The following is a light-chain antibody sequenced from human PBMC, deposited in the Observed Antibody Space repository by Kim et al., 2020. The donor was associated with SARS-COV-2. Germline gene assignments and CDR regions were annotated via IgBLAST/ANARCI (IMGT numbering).Light chain of an antibody. CDR1: SLRTYY. CDR3: NSRDNSGDHVV. V-gene: IGLV3-19*01. CDR2: GKN. Sequence: SSELTQDPAVSVALGQTVRITCQGDSLRTYYATWYQQKPGQAPIVVIYGKNNRPSGIPDRFSASSSGNTASLTVTGAQAVDEADYYCNSRDNSGDHVVFG. J-gene: IGLJ2*01.